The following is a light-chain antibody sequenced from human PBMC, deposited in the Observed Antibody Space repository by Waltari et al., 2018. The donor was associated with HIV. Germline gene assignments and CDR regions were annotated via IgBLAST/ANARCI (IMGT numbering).Light chain of an antibody. CDR3: QQYDSYPLT. J-gene: IGKJ4*01. CDR2: KAS. Sequence: DFQMTQSTATLSASVGDRVTITCRASQGISSWLAWYQQKPGKDPKVLIYKASSLGSGVPSSFSCSGSGTEFTLTISSLQPADFATYYCQQYDSYPLTFGGGTKVEIK. V-gene: IGKV1-5*03. CDR1: QGISSW.